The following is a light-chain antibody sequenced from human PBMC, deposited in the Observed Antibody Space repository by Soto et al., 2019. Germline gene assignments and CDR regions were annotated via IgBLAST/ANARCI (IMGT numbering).Light chain of an antibody. V-gene: IGLV2-8*01. Sequence: QSALTQPPSASGSPGQSVTISCTGSSSDVGGYNYVSWYQQHPGKAPKLMIYEVSKRPSGVPDRLSGSKSGNTASLTVSGLQAEDEAAYYCSSSGGSNTVVFGGGTKLTVL. CDR2: EVS. CDR1: SSDVGGYNY. J-gene: IGLJ2*01. CDR3: SSSGGSNTVV.